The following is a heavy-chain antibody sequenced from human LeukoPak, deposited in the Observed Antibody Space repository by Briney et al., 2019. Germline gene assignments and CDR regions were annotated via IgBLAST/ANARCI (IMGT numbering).Heavy chain of an antibody. Sequence: ASVKVSCKASGYTFTGFYMHWVRQAPGQGLEWMGWINTNTGNPTYAQGFTGRFVFSLDTSVSTAYLQISSLKAEDTAVYYCARVNDYGDYDRLVDYWGQGTLVTVSS. CDR2: INTNTGNP. CDR1: GYTFTGFY. CDR3: ARVNDYGDYDRLVDY. D-gene: IGHD4-17*01. V-gene: IGHV7-4-1*02. J-gene: IGHJ4*02.